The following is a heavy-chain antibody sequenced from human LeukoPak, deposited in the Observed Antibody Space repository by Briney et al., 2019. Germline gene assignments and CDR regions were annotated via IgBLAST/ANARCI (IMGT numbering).Heavy chain of an antibody. CDR1: GGSFSDYS. D-gene: IGHD6-19*01. V-gene: IGHV1-69*08. CDR2: IIAILDTA. J-gene: IGHJ4*02. CDR3: ARDSYSSGWYTFGY. Sequence: SVTVSCKASGGSFSDYSISWVRQAPGQGLEWMGRIIAILDTAHYAQKFQGRFTITADKSTTTVYMELSSLRSDDTAVYYCARDSYSSGWYTFGYWGQGTLVTVSS.